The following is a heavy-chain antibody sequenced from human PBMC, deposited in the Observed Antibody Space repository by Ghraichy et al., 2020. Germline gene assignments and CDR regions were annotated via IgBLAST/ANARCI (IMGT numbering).Heavy chain of an antibody. J-gene: IGHJ4*02. Sequence: GGSLRLSCAASGFTFHAYAMNWVRRAPGKGLEWVSAITASGGSTHYADSVKGRFTISRDNSKNTLYLQMYSLRAEDTAVYYCAKDRLVQEGQAYYFDYWGQGTLVTVSS. CDR2: ITASGGST. CDR3: AKDRLVQEGQAYYFDY. CDR1: GFTFHAYA. D-gene: IGHD6-19*01. V-gene: IGHV3-23*01.